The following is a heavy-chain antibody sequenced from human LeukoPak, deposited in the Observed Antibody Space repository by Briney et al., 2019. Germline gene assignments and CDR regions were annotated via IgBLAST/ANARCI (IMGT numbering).Heavy chain of an antibody. CDR2: FYAGVAVT. J-gene: IGHJ4*02. V-gene: IGHV5-51*01. CDR1: GYSFTSFW. Sequence: GGSLKTPLKGFGYSFTSFWIGWVRPMPGKGLGGRGIFYAGVAVTRLSPSLQGQVPISADQSISPAYLQWSSLTASDTAMYYCARHDYGGMSGGFEYWGEGTLVTVSS. CDR3: ARHDYGGMSGGFEY. D-gene: IGHD4-23*01.